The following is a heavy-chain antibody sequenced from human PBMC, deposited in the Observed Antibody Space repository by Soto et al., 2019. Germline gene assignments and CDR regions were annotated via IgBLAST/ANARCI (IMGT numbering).Heavy chain of an antibody. D-gene: IGHD2-15*01. Sequence: PAETLSLTCAVDRGSFSGYYWSWIRQPPGKGLEWIGESNQSGSTNYTPSLKSRVTISVDTSKNPFSLKLSSVTAADTAVYYCARGRAGVGENLDIVVVVAARDAFDIWGQGTMVTVSS. J-gene: IGHJ3*02. CDR1: RGSFSGYY. CDR3: ARGRAGVGENLDIVVVVAARDAFDI. CDR2: SNQSGST. V-gene: IGHV4-34*01.